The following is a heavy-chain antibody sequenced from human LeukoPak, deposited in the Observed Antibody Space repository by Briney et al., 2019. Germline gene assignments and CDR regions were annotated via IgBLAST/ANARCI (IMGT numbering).Heavy chain of an antibody. CDR2: MNPNSGNT. J-gene: IGHJ3*02. CDR1: GYTFTSYD. Sequence: GASVKVSCKASGYTFTSYDINWVRQATGQGLEWMGWMNPNSGNTGYAQKFQGRVTMTRNTSISTAYMELSSLRSEDTAVYYCARDRASRWLQSRAFDTWGQGTMVTVSS. CDR3: ARDRASRWLQSRAFDT. D-gene: IGHD5-24*01. V-gene: IGHV1-8*01.